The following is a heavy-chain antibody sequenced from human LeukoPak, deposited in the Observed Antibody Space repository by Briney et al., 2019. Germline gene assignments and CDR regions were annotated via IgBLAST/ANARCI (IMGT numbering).Heavy chain of an antibody. D-gene: IGHD6-19*01. Sequence: GASVKVSCKASGYTFTGYYMHCVRQAPGQGLEWMGWINPNSGGTNYAQKFQGRVTMTRDTSISTAYMELRSLRSDDTAVYYCARRPVSGWRWEYYFDYWGQGTLVTVSS. CDR3: ARRPVSGWRWEYYFDY. CDR2: INPNSGGT. V-gene: IGHV1-2*02. CDR1: GYTFTGYY. J-gene: IGHJ4*02.